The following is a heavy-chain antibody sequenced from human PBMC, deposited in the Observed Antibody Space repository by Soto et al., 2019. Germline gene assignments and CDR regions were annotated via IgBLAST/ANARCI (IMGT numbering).Heavy chain of an antibody. V-gene: IGHV4-30-4*08. J-gene: IGHJ5*02. Sequence: LRLSCAASGFTFSSYAMSWVRQAPGKGLEWIGYIYYSGSTYYNPSLKSRVTISVDTSKNQFSLKLSSVTAADTAVYYCAREGYGIGNWFDPWGQGTLVTVSS. CDR2: IYYSGST. CDR1: GFTFSSYA. D-gene: IGHD6-13*01. CDR3: AREGYGIGNWFDP.